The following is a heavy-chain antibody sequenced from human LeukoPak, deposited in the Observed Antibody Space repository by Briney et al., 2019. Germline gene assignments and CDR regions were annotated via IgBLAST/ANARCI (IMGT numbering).Heavy chain of an antibody. CDR1: GLPLSSYG. V-gene: IGHV3-30*18. J-gene: IGHJ5*02. D-gene: IGHD6-13*01. CDR3: AKALYSSSWSPNWFDP. Sequence: PGGSLRLSCAASGLPLSSYGMHWVRQAPGKGLEWVAVISYDGSNKYYADSVKGRFTISRDNSKNTLYLQMNSLRAEDTAVYYCAKALYSSSWSPNWFDPWGQGTLVTVSS. CDR2: ISYDGSNK.